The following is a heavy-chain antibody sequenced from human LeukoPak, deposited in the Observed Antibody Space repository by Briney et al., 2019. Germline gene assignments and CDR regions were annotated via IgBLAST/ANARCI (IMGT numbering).Heavy chain of an antibody. Sequence: SETLSLTCTVSGGSISSYYWSWIRQPPGKGLEWIGYIYYSGSTNYNPSLKSRVTISVDTSKNQFSLKLSSVTAADTAVYYCARQPFSGSYPAYYFDYWGQGTLVTVSS. CDR1: GGSISSYY. CDR2: IYYSGST. J-gene: IGHJ4*02. V-gene: IGHV4-59*08. CDR3: ARQPFSGSYPAYYFDY. D-gene: IGHD1-26*01.